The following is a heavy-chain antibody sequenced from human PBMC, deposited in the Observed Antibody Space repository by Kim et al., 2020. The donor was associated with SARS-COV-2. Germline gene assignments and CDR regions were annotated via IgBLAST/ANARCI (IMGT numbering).Heavy chain of an antibody. CDR3: AKDLNWNGFDY. Sequence: TYYAHSGKGRFTISRDNSKNTLYLQMNSLRAEDTAVYYCAKDLNWNGFDYWGQGTLVTVSS. D-gene: IGHD1-20*01. CDR2: T. V-gene: IGHV3-NL1*01. J-gene: IGHJ4*02.